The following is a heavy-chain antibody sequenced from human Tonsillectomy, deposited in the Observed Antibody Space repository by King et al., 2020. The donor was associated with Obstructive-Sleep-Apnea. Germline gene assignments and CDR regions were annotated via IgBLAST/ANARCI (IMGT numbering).Heavy chain of an antibody. Sequence: DVQLVESGGGLVKPGGSLRLSCAASGFTFSHAWLSWVRQAPGKGLEWVGRIKSKTDGGTTDYAAPVKGRFSISRDDSKHTLYLQMNSLKTEDTAIYYCTTGPPPPLAYCGGDCYSEDYWGQGTLVTVSS. J-gene: IGHJ4*02. CDR2: IKSKTDGGTT. V-gene: IGHV3-15*01. D-gene: IGHD2-21*02. CDR3: TTGPPPPLAYCGGDCYSEDY. CDR1: GFTFSHAW.